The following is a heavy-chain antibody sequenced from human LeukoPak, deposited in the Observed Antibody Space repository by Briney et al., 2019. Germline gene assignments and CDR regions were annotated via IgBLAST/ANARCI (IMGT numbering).Heavy chain of an antibody. CDR1: GFTFSNPW. CDR3: TTGITMVRGVIHLIDY. D-gene: IGHD3-10*01. V-gene: IGHV3-15*01. Sequence: KAGGSLRLSCAASGFTFSNPWISWVRQAPGEGLGWVGRIKSKTDGGTTDYAATVKRRFNISRDNSKNTLYLQMNSLQTEDTAVYYCTTGITMVRGVIHLIDYWGQGTLVTVSS. J-gene: IGHJ4*02. CDR2: IKSKTDGGTT.